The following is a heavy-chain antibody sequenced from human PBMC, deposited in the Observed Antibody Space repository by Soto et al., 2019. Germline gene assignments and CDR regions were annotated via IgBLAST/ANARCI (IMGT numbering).Heavy chain of an antibody. V-gene: IGHV4-4*02. D-gene: IGHD6-19*01. CDR3: ARGLIAVAGTLSAFDI. J-gene: IGHJ3*02. CDR2: ISHSGTT. CDR1: GGSIRRSNW. Sequence: SEALSLTCAVCGGSIRRSNWCSVGRQPPGKGLEWIGEISHSGTTNYNPSLKSRVTISVDKSKNQFSLKLRSVTAADTAVYYCARGLIAVAGTLSAFDIWGQGTLVT.